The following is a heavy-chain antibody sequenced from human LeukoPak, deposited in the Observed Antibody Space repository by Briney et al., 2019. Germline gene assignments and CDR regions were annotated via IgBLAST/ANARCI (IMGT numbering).Heavy chain of an antibody. CDR2: IYYSGST. CDR3: ARGRYGDYTLGASDI. D-gene: IGHD4-17*01. CDR1: GGSISSGDYS. Sequence: SETLSLTCTVSGGSISSGDYSWSWIRQPPGKGLEWIGYIYYSGSTYYNPSLKSRVTISVDTSKNQFSLKLSSVTAADTAVYYCARGRYGDYTLGASDIWGQGTMVTVSS. V-gene: IGHV4-30-4*01. J-gene: IGHJ3*02.